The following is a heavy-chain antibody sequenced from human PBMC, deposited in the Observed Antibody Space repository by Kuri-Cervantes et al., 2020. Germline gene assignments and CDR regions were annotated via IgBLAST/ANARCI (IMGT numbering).Heavy chain of an antibody. V-gene: IGHV2-5*02. CDR1: GFSLSTSGVG. CDR2: IYWDDDK. CDR3: ARATYYDFWSPPNWFDP. J-gene: IGHJ5*02. D-gene: IGHD3-3*01. Sequence: SGPTLVKPTQTLTLTCTFSGFSLSTSGVGVGWIRQPPGKALEWLALIYWDDDKRYSPSLKSRLTITKDTSKNQVVLTMTNMDPVDTATYYCARATYYDFWSPPNWFDPWGQGTLVTVSS.